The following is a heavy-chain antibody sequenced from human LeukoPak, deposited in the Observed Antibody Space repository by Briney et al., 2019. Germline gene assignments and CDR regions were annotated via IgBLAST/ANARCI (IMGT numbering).Heavy chain of an antibody. CDR3: ARQGYGGNPQGAADY. Sequence: ASVKVSCTASGYTFTSYGISWVRQAPGQGIEWMGWISAYNGNTHYAQQLQGRVTITTDTSTSTAYIELRSLRSDHTAVYYSARQGYGGNPQGAADYWGQGTLVTVSS. V-gene: IGHV1-18*01. CDR1: GYTFTSYG. J-gene: IGHJ4*02. D-gene: IGHD4-23*01. CDR2: ISAYNGNT.